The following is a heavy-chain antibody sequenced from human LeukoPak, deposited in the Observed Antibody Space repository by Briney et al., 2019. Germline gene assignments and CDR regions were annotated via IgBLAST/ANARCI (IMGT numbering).Heavy chain of an antibody. Sequence: GGSLRLSCAASGFTFSNAWMTWVRQAPGKGLEWVGRIKSITAGGTTDYAAPVKGRFTISRDDSKNTLYLQMNSLKSEDTAVYYCTKDYGPDYWGQGTLVTVSS. CDR1: GFTFSNAW. D-gene: IGHD4-17*01. J-gene: IGHJ4*02. CDR3: TKDYGPDY. V-gene: IGHV3-15*01. CDR2: IKSITAGGTT.